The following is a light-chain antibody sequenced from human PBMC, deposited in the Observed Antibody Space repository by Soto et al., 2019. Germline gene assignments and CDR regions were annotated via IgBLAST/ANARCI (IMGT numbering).Light chain of an antibody. CDR3: QKYNTAPQA. CDR1: QGIIDY. V-gene: IGKV1-27*01. J-gene: IGKJ1*01. Sequence: DIQMTQSPSSLSASVGDRVTITCRASQGIIDYVAWFQQKPGKAPKLLIYAASTLQSGVPSRFSGSGSGTDFPLTISSLQPEDVATYYSQKYNTAPQAFGQGTKVEIK. CDR2: AAS.